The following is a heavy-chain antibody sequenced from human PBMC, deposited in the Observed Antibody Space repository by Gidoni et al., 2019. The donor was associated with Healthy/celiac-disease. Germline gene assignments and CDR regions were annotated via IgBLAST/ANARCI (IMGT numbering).Heavy chain of an antibody. CDR3: ARILGCSGGSCKDVRYYGIDV. D-gene: IGHD2-15*01. CDR2: ISSYNGNT. J-gene: IGHJ6*02. CDR1: GYTFTSSG. Sequence: QVQLVQSGAEVQKHGASVKVSCKASGYTFTSSGIRWVRQAPGQGLVWMGWISSYNGNTNHAQTLQGRFTMTTDTPTSTAYLELRRLRSDDTAGYYCARILGCSGGSCKDVRYYGIDVWGQGTTVTVSS. V-gene: IGHV1-18*01.